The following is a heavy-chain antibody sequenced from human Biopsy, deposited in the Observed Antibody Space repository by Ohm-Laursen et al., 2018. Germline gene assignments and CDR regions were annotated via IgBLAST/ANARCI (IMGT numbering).Heavy chain of an antibody. Sequence: GSLRLPCAASGFTFSSYAMSWVRQPPGKGLEWVSSLTGSGGSTYYADSVKGRFTISRDNSKNTLSLQMNSLRAEDTAVYYCAKYDYSSSPRRYFDPWGQGTLVTVSS. V-gene: IGHV3-23*01. D-gene: IGHD6-6*01. J-gene: IGHJ5*02. CDR1: GFTFSSYA. CDR3: AKYDYSSSPRRYFDP. CDR2: LTGSGGST.